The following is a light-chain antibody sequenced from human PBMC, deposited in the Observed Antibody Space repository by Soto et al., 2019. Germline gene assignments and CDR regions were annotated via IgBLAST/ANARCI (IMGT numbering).Light chain of an antibody. CDR1: QDVSAY. V-gene: IGKV1-27*01. CDR3: QKCNTAPRT. J-gene: IGKJ5*01. Sequence: DIQMTQSPSSLSASVGDRVTITCRASQDVSAYLAWYQQKPGKVPKLLIYSASTLQSGVPSRFSGSGSGTDFTLTISSLQPEDVATYYCQKCNTAPRTFGQGTQLEIK. CDR2: SAS.